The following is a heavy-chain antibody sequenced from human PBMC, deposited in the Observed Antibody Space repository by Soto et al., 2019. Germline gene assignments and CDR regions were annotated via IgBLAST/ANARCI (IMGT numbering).Heavy chain of an antibody. CDR2: INPGDSDI. V-gene: IGHV5-51*01. D-gene: IGHD3-16*01. Sequence: GESLKISCKASGYSFTTYWIAWVRQMPGKGLEWMGIINPGDSDIRYSPSFQGQVTISADNSISTAYLQWSSLKASDTAMYYCAIYEQFYYHSCAMDFPGQGTAVTVSS. J-gene: IGHJ6*02. CDR3: AIYEQFYYHSCAMDF. CDR1: GYSFTTYW.